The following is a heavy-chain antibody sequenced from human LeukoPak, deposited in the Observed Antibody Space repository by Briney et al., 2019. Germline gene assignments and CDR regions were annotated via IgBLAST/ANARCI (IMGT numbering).Heavy chain of an antibody. CDR2: IYYSGST. CDR3: ARAPYHYYDSSGSFFDY. V-gene: IGHV4-59*01. D-gene: IGHD3-22*01. CDR1: GDXIRTYY. J-gene: IGHJ4*02. Sequence: LSLTXXVSGDXIRTYYWSWIRQPPGKGLEWIGYIYYSGSTNYNPSLKSRVTISVDTSRNQLSLKLSSVTAADTAVYYCARAPYHYYDSSGSFFDYWGQGTLVTVSS.